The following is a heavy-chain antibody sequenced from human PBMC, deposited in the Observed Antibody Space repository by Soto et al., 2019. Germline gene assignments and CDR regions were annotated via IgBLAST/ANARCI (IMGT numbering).Heavy chain of an antibody. CDR3: AREESSGWSYYFYY. CDR1: GYTFTSYG. CDR2: ISAYNGNT. J-gene: IGHJ4*02. D-gene: IGHD6-19*01. V-gene: IGHV1-18*01. Sequence: ASVKVSCKASGYTFTSYGISWVRQAPGQGLEWMGWISAYNGNTNYAQKLQGRVTMTTDTSTSTAYMELRSLRSDDTAVYYCAREESSGWSYYFYYWGQGTLVTVSS.